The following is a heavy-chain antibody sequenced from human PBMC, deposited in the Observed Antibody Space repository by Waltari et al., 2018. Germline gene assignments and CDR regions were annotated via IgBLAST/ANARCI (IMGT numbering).Heavy chain of an antibody. V-gene: IGHV3-30*18. CDR2: ISYDGSNT. D-gene: IGHD3-10*01. Sequence: QVQMVESGGGVVEPGRSLRLSCAASGFIFNAFGLHWVRRPPGKGLEWVAVISYDGSNTYYADFVKGRFTISRDNAKNTVHLQMNDLRGEDTAVYYCAKDKRRVLPFFGMDVWGHGIPVIVSS. CDR1: GFIFNAFG. CDR3: AKDKRRVLPFFGMDV. J-gene: IGHJ6*02.